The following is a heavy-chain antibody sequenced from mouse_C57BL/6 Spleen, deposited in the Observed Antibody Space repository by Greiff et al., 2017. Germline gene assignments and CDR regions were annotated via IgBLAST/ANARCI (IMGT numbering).Heavy chain of an antibody. CDR1: GYTFTSYW. Sequence: QVQLKQPGAELVKPGASVKLSCKASGYTFTSYWMQWVKQRPGQGLEWIGEIDPSDSYTNYNQKFKGKATLTVDTSSSTAYMQLSSLTSEDSAVYYCAYYRKEGWYFDVWGTGTTVTVSS. CDR2: IDPSDSYT. V-gene: IGHV1-50*01. D-gene: IGHD2-14*01. CDR3: AYYRKEGWYFDV. J-gene: IGHJ1*03.